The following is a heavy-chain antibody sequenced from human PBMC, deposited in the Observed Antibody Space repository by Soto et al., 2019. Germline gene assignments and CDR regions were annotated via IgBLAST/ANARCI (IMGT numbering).Heavy chain of an antibody. CDR3: ARDRSIAGTENWFDP. V-gene: IGHV1-69*13. CDR1: GCTFSSYA. J-gene: IGHJ5*02. Sequence: SVKVSCKASGCTFSSYAISWVRQAPGQGLEWVGGIIPIFGTANYAQKFQGRVTITADESTSTAYMELSSLISEDKAVYYCARDRSIAGTENWFDPWGQGTLVTVSS. CDR2: IIPIFGTA. D-gene: IGHD1-7*01.